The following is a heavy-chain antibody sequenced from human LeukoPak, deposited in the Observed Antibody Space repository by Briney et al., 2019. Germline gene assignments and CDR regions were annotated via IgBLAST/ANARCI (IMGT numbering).Heavy chain of an antibody. Sequence: PGGSLRLSCAASGFTFSSYAMSWVRQAPGKGLEGVSAISGSGGSTYYADSVKGRFTISRDNSKNTLYLQMNSLRAEDTAVYYCATAVRYRFDYWGQGTLVTVSS. D-gene: IGHD3-9*01. CDR3: ATAVRYRFDY. V-gene: IGHV3-23*01. CDR2: ISGSGGST. J-gene: IGHJ4*02. CDR1: GFTFSSYA.